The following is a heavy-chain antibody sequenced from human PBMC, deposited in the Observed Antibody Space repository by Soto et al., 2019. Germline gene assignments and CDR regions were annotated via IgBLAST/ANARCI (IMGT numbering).Heavy chain of an antibody. CDR2: ITSKRYGGTT. Sequence: EVQLVESGGGLAQPGRSLRLSCTSSGFTFDHFAMTWFRQAPGKGLEWVGFITSKRYGGTTEYAASVKGRFTISRDDSKSIAYLQMDSLKTEDTAVYYCTRVPPYNYGSGTYPYDYWCQVALVTVSS. CDR3: TRVPPYNYGSGTYPYDY. CDR1: GFTFDHFA. D-gene: IGHD3-10*01. V-gene: IGHV3-49*03. J-gene: IGHJ4*02.